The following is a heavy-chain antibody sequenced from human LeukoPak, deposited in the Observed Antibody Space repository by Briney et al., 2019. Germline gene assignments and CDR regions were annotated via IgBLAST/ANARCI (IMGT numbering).Heavy chain of an antibody. V-gene: IGHV4-4*02. CDR3: ARGETMIVVVSSCWFDP. J-gene: IGHJ5*02. CDR2: INHSGST. Sequence: PSGTLSLTCAVSSGSISSTTWWSWVRQPPGKGLEWIGEINHSGSTNYNPSLKSRVTISVDTSKNQFSLKLSSVTVADTAVYYCARGETMIVVVSSCWFDPWGQGTLVTVSS. D-gene: IGHD3-22*01. CDR1: SGSISSTTW.